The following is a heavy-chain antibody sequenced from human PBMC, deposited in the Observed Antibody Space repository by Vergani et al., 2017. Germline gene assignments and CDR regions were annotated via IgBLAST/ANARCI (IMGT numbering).Heavy chain of an antibody. Sequence: EVQLVESGGGLVQPGGSLRLSCAASGFTFSSYSMNWVRQAPGKGLEWVSYISSSSSTIYFADSVKGRFTISRDNAKNSLYLQMNSLRAEDTAVYYCARDRGEFDAWGQGTLVTVSS. CDR2: ISSSSSTI. D-gene: IGHD3-10*01. J-gene: IGHJ5*02. CDR1: GFTFSSYS. V-gene: IGHV3-48*04. CDR3: ARDRGEFDA.